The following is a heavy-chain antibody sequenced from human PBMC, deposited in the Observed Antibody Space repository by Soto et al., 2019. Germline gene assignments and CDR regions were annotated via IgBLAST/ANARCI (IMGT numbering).Heavy chain of an antibody. CDR1: GFTFSSYR. J-gene: IGHJ4*02. Sequence: GGSLRLSCAASGFTFSSYRMNWVRQAPGKGLEWVSSISSRSSYINYADSLKGRFTISRDNAKNSLYLHMNFLRSEDTAVYYCATVYSSWVLWGQGTLVTVSS. CDR3: ATVYSSWVL. CDR2: ISSRSSYI. V-gene: IGHV3-21*01. D-gene: IGHD6-13*01.